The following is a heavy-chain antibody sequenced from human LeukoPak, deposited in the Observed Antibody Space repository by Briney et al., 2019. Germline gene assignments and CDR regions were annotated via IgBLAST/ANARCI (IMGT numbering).Heavy chain of an antibody. CDR2: ISSNGGST. CDR3: ARWVKEGSWTGPLDY. CDR1: GFTFSSYA. Sequence: PGRSLRLSCAASGFTFSSYAMHWVRQAPGKGLEYVSAISSNGGSTYYANSVKGRFTISRDNSKNTLYLQMGSLRAEDMAVYYCARWVKEGSWTGPLDYWGQGTLVTVSS. D-gene: IGHD6-13*01. J-gene: IGHJ4*02. V-gene: IGHV3-64*01.